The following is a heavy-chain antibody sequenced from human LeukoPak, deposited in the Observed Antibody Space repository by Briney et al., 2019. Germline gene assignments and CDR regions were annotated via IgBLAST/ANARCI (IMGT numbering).Heavy chain of an antibody. CDR2: ISYDGSNK. CDR1: GFTFSSYA. Sequence: GGSLRLSCAASGFTFSSYAMHWVRQAPGNGLEWVAVISYDGSNKYCADSVKGRFTISRDNSKNTLYLQMNSLRAEDTAVYYCARDRVLSSSWQGNGYYYGMDVWGKGTTVTVSS. D-gene: IGHD6-13*01. V-gene: IGHV3-30*04. CDR3: ARDRVLSSSWQGNGYYYGMDV. J-gene: IGHJ6*04.